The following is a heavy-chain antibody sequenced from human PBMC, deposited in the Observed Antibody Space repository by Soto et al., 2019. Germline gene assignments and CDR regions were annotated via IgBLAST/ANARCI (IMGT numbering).Heavy chain of an antibody. Sequence: PSETLSLTCAVYGGSFSGYYWSWIRQPPGKGLEWIGEINHSGSTNYNPSLKSRVTISVDTSKNQFSLKLSSVTAADTAVYYCAKHYGMDVWGQGTTVTVS. CDR1: GGSFSGYY. J-gene: IGHJ6*02. V-gene: IGHV4-34*01. CDR3: AKHYGMDV. CDR2: INHSGST.